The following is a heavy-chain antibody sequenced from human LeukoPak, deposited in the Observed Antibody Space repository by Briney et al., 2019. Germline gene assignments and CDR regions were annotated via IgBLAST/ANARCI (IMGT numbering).Heavy chain of an antibody. D-gene: IGHD6-13*01. Sequence: PGRSLRLSCAASGFTFSSYGMHWVRQAPGKGLEWVAVIWYDGSNKYYADSVKGRFTISRDNSKNTLYLQMNSLRAEDTAVYYCARDEGAAGHDYWGQGTLVTVPS. CDR2: IWYDGSNK. J-gene: IGHJ4*02. CDR3: ARDEGAAGHDY. V-gene: IGHV3-33*01. CDR1: GFTFSSYG.